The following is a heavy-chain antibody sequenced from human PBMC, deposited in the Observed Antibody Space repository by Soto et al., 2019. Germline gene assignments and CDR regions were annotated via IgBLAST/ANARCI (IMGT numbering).Heavy chain of an antibody. CDR2: ISHSGST. CDR3: ASQRPTVTTFDY. J-gene: IGHJ4*02. CDR1: GGSFSGYY. Sequence: QVQLRQWGAGLVKPSATLSLTCAVSGGSFSGYYWNWIRPPPGTGLAWIGEISHSGSTQYNPSLKMRVSISVDTSKNQFSLRLSSVTAADTAVYYCASQRPTVTTFDYWGQGTLVTVSS. V-gene: IGHV4-34*01. D-gene: IGHD4-17*01.